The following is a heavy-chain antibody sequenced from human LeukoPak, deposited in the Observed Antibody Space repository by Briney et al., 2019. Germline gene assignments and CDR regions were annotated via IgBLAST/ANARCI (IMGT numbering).Heavy chain of an antibody. J-gene: IGHJ4*02. D-gene: IGHD4-17*01. V-gene: IGHV3-48*01. CDR3: ARDRLHYGEYEKTFDY. CDR1: GFTFSSYG. Sequence: GGSLRLSCAASGFTFSSYGMSWVRQAPGKGLEWVSYITFSSSIIYYADSVRGRFTISRDNAKSSLYLQMNSLRAEDTAVYYCARDRLHYGEYEKTFDYWGQGTLVTVSS. CDR2: ITFSSSII.